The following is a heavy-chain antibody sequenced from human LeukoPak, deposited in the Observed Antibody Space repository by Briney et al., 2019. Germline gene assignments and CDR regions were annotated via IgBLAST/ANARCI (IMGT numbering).Heavy chain of an antibody. CDR2: INPNGGGT. J-gene: IGHJ4*02. Sequence: GASVKVSCKASGYTFTGYYMHWVRQAPGQGLEWMGWINPNGGGTNYAQKFQGRVTMTRDTSISTAYMELSRLRSDDTAVYYCARVGYSGYDFDYWGQGTLVTVSS. CDR1: GYTFTGYY. V-gene: IGHV1-2*02. D-gene: IGHD5-12*01. CDR3: ARVGYSGYDFDY.